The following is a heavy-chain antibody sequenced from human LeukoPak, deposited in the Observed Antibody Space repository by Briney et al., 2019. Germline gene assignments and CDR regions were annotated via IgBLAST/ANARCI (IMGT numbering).Heavy chain of an antibody. CDR3: ARDRLGYCSSTSCPRGYYYYYGMDV. CDR1: GGSISSYY. Sequence: SETLSLTCTVPGGSISSYYWSWIRQPPGKGLEWIGYIYYSGSTNYNPSLKSRVTISVDTSKNQFSLKLSSVTAADTAVYYCARDRLGYCSSTSCPRGYYYYYGMDVWGQGTTVTVSS. J-gene: IGHJ6*02. D-gene: IGHD2-2*01. CDR2: IYYSGST. V-gene: IGHV4-59*01.